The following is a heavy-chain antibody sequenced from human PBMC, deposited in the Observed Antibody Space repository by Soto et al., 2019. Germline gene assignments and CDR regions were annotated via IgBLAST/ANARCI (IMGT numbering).Heavy chain of an antibody. CDR1: GFTFSCYA. Sequence: GGSLRLSCSASGFTFSCYAMSWVRRAPGKGLEWVSGISGSGVSTYYADSVKGRFTISRGNSKNPLYLKMNSLRAEDTAVNYCENGNKQGLPLLRFDPWGQGCLVTVS. J-gene: IGHJ5*02. CDR3: ENGNKQGLPLLRFDP. V-gene: IGHV3-23*01. CDR2: ISGSGVST. D-gene: IGHD1-7*01.